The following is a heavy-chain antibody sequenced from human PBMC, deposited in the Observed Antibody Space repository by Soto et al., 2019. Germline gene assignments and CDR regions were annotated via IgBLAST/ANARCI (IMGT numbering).Heavy chain of an antibody. CDR2: INPSGGTT. CDR3: ARSVIADY. V-gene: IGHV1-46*03. D-gene: IGHD6-13*01. Sequence: GASVKVSCKASGYTFTSDYINWVRQAPGQGLEWMGIINPSGGTTNYAQKFQGRVTMTGDTSTSTVYMELTSLRSDDTAVYYCARSVIADYWGQGTLGTVSS. J-gene: IGHJ4*02. CDR1: GYTFTSDY.